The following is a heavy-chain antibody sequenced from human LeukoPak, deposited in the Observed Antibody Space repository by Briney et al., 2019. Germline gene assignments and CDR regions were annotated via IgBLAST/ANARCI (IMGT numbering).Heavy chain of an antibody. Sequence: GESLKISCKGSGCSFTNNWIGWVRQMPGKGLEWMGITYPGDSNTRYSPSFQGQVTISADKSISSAYLQWSSLKASDTVMYYCVRSPACSSGTCYPNWFDPWGQGTLVTVSS. D-gene: IGHD2-15*01. CDR1: GCSFTNNW. CDR2: TYPGDSNT. J-gene: IGHJ5*02. CDR3: VRSPACSSGTCYPNWFDP. V-gene: IGHV5-51*01.